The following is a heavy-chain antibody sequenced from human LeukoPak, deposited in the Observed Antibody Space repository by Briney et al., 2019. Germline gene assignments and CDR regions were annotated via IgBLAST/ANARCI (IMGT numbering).Heavy chain of an antibody. CDR1: GFTFSSYS. J-gene: IGHJ4*02. CDR2: ITSSSNSI. Sequence: GGSLRLSCAASGFTFSSYSMNWVRQAPGKGLEWVSYITSSSNSIYYADSVKGRFTIPRDNAKNSLFLQMNSLRDEDTAVYYCARSRTAMVPFDCWGQGTLVTVSS. V-gene: IGHV3-48*02. CDR3: ARSRTAMVPFDC. D-gene: IGHD5-18*01.